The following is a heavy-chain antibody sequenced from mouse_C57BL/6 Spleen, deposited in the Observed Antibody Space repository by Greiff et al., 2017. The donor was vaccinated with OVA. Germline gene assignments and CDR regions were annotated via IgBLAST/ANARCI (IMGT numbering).Heavy chain of an antibody. D-gene: IGHD1-1*01. J-gene: IGHJ2*01. CDR1: GYTFTDYE. Sequence: QVQLQQSGAELVRPGASVTLSCKASGYTFTDYEMHWVKQTPVHGLEWIGAIDPETGGTAYNQKFKGKAILTADKSSSTAYMELRSLTSEDSAVYYCTGNYYGSSSYWGQGTTLTVSS. CDR3: TGNYYGSSSY. CDR2: IDPETGGT. V-gene: IGHV1-15*01.